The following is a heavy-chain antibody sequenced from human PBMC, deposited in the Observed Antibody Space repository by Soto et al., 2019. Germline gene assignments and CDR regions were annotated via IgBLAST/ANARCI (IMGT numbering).Heavy chain of an antibody. CDR3: ARSYHVDTAMVAFDY. V-gene: IGHV4-39*01. CDR2: IYYSGST. D-gene: IGHD5-18*01. Sequence: QLQLQESGPGLVKPSETLSLTCTVSGGSISSSSYYWGWIRQPPGKGLEWIGSIYYSGSTYYNPSLKSRVTLSVDTSKNQFSLKLSSVTAADTAVYYCARSYHVDTAMVAFDYWGQGTLVTVSS. CDR1: GGSISSSSYY. J-gene: IGHJ4*02.